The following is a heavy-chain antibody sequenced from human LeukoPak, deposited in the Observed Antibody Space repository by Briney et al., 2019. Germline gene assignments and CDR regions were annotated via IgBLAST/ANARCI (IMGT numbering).Heavy chain of an antibody. V-gene: IGHV1-8*01. Sequence: ASVKVSCKASGYTFTSYDINWVRQATGQGLEWMGWMNPNSGNTGYAQKFQGRVTMTRNTSISTAYMELSSLRSEDTAVYYCARGRRDRDYYYMDVWGKGTTVTISS. CDR2: MNPNSGNT. CDR3: ARGRRDRDYYYMDV. CDR1: GYTFTSYD. J-gene: IGHJ6*03.